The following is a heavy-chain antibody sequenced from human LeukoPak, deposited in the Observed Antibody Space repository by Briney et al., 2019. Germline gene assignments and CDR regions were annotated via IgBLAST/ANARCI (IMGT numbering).Heavy chain of an antibody. J-gene: IGHJ4*02. CDR1: GFTFXTXX. CDR3: XRGEGVLRFLEWQSPYYFDY. V-gene: IGHV3-48*03. Sequence: PGGSLRLSXAASGFTFXTXXXXXVRQAPGKXLXXXXXXXXXXXXIYYADSVKGRFTIXXDNAKNSLYLQMNSLRAEDTAVYYCXRGEGVLRFLEWQSPYYFDYWGQGTLVTVSS. D-gene: IGHD3-3*01. CDR2: XXXXXXXI.